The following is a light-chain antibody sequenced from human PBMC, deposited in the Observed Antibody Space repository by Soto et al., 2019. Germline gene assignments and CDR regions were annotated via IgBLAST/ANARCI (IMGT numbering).Light chain of an antibody. V-gene: IGLV2-23*01. CDR3: CSYAGSSNVV. CDR1: SSDIGRYNL. J-gene: IGLJ2*01. Sequence: QSVLTQPASVSGSPGQSITISCTGTSSDIGRYNLVSWYQQHPGKAPKLMVYEDSKRPSGVSNRFSGSKSGDTASLTISGLQAEDEADYYCCSYAGSSNVVFGGGTKLTVL. CDR2: EDS.